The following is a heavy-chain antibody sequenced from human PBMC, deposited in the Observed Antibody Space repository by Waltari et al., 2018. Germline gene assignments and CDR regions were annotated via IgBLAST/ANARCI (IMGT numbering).Heavy chain of an antibody. CDR1: GGSISSGSYY. V-gene: IGHV4-61*09. CDR2: IYTSGST. Sequence: QVQLQESGPGLVKPSQTLSLTCTVSGGSISSGSYYWSWIRQPAGKGLEWIGYIYTSGSTNDNPSLKSRVTISVDTSKNQFSLKLSSVTAADTAVYYCARARRDYYDSSGYYTFDYWGQGTLVTVSS. J-gene: IGHJ4*02. D-gene: IGHD3-22*01. CDR3: ARARRDYYDSSGYYTFDY.